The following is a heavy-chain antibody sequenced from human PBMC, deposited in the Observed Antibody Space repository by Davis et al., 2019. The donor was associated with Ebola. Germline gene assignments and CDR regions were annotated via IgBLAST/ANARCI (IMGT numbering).Heavy chain of an antibody. Sequence: PGGSLRLSCAASGFTFSSYGMHWVRQAPGKGLEWVAVIWYDGSNKYYADSVKGRFTISRDNSKSTLFLQMNSLRAEDTAVYYCAAINYDIFTGYYQDYWGQGTLVTVSS. CDR2: IWYDGSNK. CDR3: AAINYDIFTGYYQDY. CDR1: GFTFSSYG. D-gene: IGHD3-9*01. V-gene: IGHV3-33*01. J-gene: IGHJ4*02.